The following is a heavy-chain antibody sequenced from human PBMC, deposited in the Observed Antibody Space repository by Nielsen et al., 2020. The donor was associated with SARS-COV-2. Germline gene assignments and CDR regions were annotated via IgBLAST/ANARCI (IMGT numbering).Heavy chain of an antibody. CDR2: VSWNSAYM. V-gene: IGHV3-9*01. CDR1: GFTFDDYA. Sequence: GGSLRLSCAASGFTFDDYAMHWVRQVPGKGLEWVSGVSWNSAYMAYADSVKGRFTISRDNAKNTLYLQMNSLTADDTAVYYCAREQWVGSRGLEYWGQGTLVTVSS. D-gene: IGHD6-19*01. J-gene: IGHJ4*02. CDR3: AREQWVGSRGLEY.